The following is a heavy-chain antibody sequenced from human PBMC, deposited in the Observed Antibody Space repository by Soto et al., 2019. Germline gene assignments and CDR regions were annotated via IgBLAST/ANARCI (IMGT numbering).Heavy chain of an antibody. D-gene: IGHD3-9*01. V-gene: IGHV4-59*08. Sequence: SETLSLTCTVSGGSISGYYWSWIRQPPGKGLEWIGYIYYSGSTNYNPSLKSRVTISVDTSKNQFSLKLSSVTAADTAVYYCARHISAYDILTGYPPGPFDYWGQGTLVTVSS. CDR1: GGSISGYY. CDR2: IYYSGST. CDR3: ARHISAYDILTGYPPGPFDY. J-gene: IGHJ4*02.